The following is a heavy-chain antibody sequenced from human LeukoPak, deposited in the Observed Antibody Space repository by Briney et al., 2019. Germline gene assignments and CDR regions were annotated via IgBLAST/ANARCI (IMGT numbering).Heavy chain of an antibody. CDR2: ITSSSSHI. V-gene: IGHV3-21*01. CDR3: ARTWKYYFDN. J-gene: IGHJ4*02. D-gene: IGHD1-1*01. Sequence: GGSLRLSCAASGVTFSSYSMNWVRQAPGKGLEWVSSITSSSSHIYYADSVKGRFTISRDNAKNSLFLQMNSLRADDTAVYYCARTWKYYFDNWGQGTLVTVSS. CDR1: GVTFSSYS.